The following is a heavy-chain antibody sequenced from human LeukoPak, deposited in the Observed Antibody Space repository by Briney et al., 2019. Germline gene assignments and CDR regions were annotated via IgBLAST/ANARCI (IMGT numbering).Heavy chain of an antibody. CDR2: ISSGGGST. V-gene: IGHV3-23*01. CDR3: AKGSGVTVVKGWFDP. J-gene: IGHJ5*02. Sequence: GGSLRLSCAASGFTFSNYAMIWVRQAPGKGLGWVSGISSGGGSTYYADSVKGRFTISRDSSKNTLYLQMNSLRVEDTAVYYCAKGSGVTVVKGWFDPWGQGTLVTVSS. D-gene: IGHD2-15*01. CDR1: GFTFSNYA.